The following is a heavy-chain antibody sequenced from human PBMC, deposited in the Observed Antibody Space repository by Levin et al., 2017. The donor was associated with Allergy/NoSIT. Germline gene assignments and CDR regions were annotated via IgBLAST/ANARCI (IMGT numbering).Heavy chain of an antibody. CDR3: ARYYDSSAYDAFDI. Sequence: KPSETLSLTCTVSGGSISSSSYYWGWIRQPPGKGLEWIGSIYYSGSTYYNPSLKSRVTISVDTSKNQFSLKLSSVTAADTAVYYCARYYDSSAYDAFDIWGQGTMVTVSS. D-gene: IGHD3-22*01. CDR1: GGSISSSSYY. V-gene: IGHV4-39*07. J-gene: IGHJ3*02. CDR2: IYYSGST.